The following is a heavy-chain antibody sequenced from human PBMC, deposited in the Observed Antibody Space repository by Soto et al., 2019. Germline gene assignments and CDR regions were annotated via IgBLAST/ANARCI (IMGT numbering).Heavy chain of an antibody. CDR3: ARLNWNYVVSYYYYGMDV. J-gene: IGHJ6*02. V-gene: IGHV3-7*05. Sequence: GGSLRLSCAASGFTFSSYWMSWVRQAPGKGLEWVANIKQDGSEKYYVDSVKGRFTISRDNAKNSLYLQMNSLRAEDTAVYYCARLNWNYVVSYYYYGMDVWGQGTTVTVSS. CDR1: GFTFSSYW. CDR2: IKQDGSEK. D-gene: IGHD1-7*01.